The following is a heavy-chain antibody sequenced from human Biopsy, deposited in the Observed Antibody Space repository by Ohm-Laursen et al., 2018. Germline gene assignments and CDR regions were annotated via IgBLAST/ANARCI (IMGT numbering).Heavy chain of an antibody. Sequence: SLRLSCAAPGFTFSPYSMNWVRQAPGKGLEWVSSISASGNHIYYTDSVKGRFTVSRDNGKNSVYLQMNSLRVEDTAVYYCARDGEAKYCKHGVCPSDFWGQGTLVTVSS. V-gene: IGHV3-21*01. J-gene: IGHJ4*02. CDR1: GFTFSPYS. CDR3: ARDGEAKYCKHGVCPSDF. D-gene: IGHD2-8*01. CDR2: ISASGNHI.